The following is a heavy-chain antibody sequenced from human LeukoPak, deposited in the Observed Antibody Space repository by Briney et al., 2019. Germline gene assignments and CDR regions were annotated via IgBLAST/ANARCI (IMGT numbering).Heavy chain of an antibody. CDR2: IKSKTDGGTT. CDR3: TTATDCGGDCYSHDAFDI. CDR1: GFTFSNAW. Sequence: GGSLRLSCAASGFTFSNAWMSWVRQAPGKGLEWVGRIKSKTDGGTTDYAAPVKGRFTIPRDDSKNTLYLQMNSLKTEDTAVYYCTTATDCGGDCYSHDAFDIWGQGTMVTVSS. D-gene: IGHD2-21*02. V-gene: IGHV3-15*01. J-gene: IGHJ3*02.